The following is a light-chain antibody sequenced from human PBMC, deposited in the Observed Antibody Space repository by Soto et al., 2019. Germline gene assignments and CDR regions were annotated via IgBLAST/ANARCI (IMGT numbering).Light chain of an antibody. J-gene: IGKJ3*01. CDR3: QQSYSSFFT. Sequence: DIQMTQSPSSLSASVGDRVTITCRASQNISSYLNWYQQKPGKAPKLLIYAASSLQSGVPSRFSGGGSGTDFTLTISSLQPEDFATYHCQQSYSSFFTFGPGTKVDIK. V-gene: IGKV1-39*01. CDR1: QNISSY. CDR2: AAS.